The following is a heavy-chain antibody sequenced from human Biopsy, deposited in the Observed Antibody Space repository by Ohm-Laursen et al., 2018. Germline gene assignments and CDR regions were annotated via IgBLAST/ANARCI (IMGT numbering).Heavy chain of an antibody. D-gene: IGHD2-15*01. Sequence: SDTLSLTCTVSGGSFTGHYWSWIRQPPGKGLEWIGHISYTGYTSYNASLKSRVTISVDTSRNHFSLRLSSLTAADTAVYYCAKGQDLRGGAEYFQHWGQGALVTVSS. CDR3: AKGQDLRGGAEYFQH. J-gene: IGHJ1*01. CDR2: ISYTGYT. V-gene: IGHV4-59*07. CDR1: GGSFTGHY.